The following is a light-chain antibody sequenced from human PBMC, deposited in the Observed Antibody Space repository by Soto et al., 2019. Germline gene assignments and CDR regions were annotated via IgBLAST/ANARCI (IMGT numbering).Light chain of an antibody. CDR3: SSYTSSSTLEVV. CDR2: EVS. CDR1: SSDVGAYNY. Sequence: QSALTQPASVSGSPGQSITISCTGTSSDVGAYNYVSWYQQHPGKAPTLIISEVSNRPSGVSNRFSGSKSGNTGSLAIAGNQAEDEADYDCSSYTSSSTLEVVVGGGTKRTVL. J-gene: IGLJ2*01. V-gene: IGLV2-14*01.